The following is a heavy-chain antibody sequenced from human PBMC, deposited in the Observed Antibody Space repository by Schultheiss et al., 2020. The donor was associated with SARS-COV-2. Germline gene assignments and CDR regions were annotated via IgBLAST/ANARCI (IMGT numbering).Heavy chain of an antibody. V-gene: IGHV4-34*01. Sequence: SQTLSLTCTVSGGSISSYYWSWIRQPPGKGLEWIGEINHSGSTNYNPSLKSRVTISVDTSKNQFSLKLSSVTAADTAVYYCARGSYSSSWYIDYWGQGTLVTVSS. CDR3: ARGSYSSSWYIDY. D-gene: IGHD6-13*01. CDR1: GGSISSYY. J-gene: IGHJ4*02. CDR2: INHSGST.